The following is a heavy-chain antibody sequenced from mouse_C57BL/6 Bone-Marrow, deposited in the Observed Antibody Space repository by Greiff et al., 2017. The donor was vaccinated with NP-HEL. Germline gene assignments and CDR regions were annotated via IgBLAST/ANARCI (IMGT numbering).Heavy chain of an antibody. D-gene: IGHD1-1*01. CDR2: IYPGSGST. V-gene: IGHV1-55*01. CDR1: GYTFTSYW. CDR3: ARRDYYGSSSFDY. Sequence: QVQLQQSGAELVKPGASVKMSCKASGYTFTSYWITWVKQRPGQGLEWIGDIYPGSGSTNYNEKFKSKATLTVDTSSSTAYMQLSSLTSEDSAVYYGARRDYYGSSSFDYWGQGTTLTVSS. J-gene: IGHJ2*01.